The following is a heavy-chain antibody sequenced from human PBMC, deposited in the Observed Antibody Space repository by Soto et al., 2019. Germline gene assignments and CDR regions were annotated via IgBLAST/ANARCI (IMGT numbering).Heavy chain of an antibody. D-gene: IGHD3-10*01. Sequence: ASVKVSCKASGYTFTSYGISWVRQAPGQGLEWMGWISAYNGNTNYAQKLQGRVTMTTDMSTSTVYMELSSLSSEDTAVYYCAAVQESPSSMGIWGQGTTVTVSS. V-gene: IGHV1-18*01. CDR3: AAVQESPSSMGI. CDR1: GYTFTSYG. J-gene: IGHJ6*02. CDR2: ISAYNGNT.